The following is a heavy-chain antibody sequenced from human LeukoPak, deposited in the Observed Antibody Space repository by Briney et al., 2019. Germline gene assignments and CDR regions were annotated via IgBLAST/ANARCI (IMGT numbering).Heavy chain of an antibody. V-gene: IGHV3-23*01. Sequence: GGSLRLSCAASGFTFSSYAMSWVRQAPGKGLEWVSAISGSGGSTYYADSVKGRFTISRDNSKNTLYLQVNSLRAEDTAVYYCASPKDILTGYYNVIPYYFDYWGQGTLVTVSS. CDR2: ISGSGGST. CDR1: GFTFSSYA. D-gene: IGHD3-9*01. J-gene: IGHJ4*02. CDR3: ASPKDILTGYYNVIPYYFDY.